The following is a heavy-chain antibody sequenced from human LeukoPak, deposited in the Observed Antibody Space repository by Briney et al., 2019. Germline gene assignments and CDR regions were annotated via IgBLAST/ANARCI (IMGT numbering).Heavy chain of an antibody. Sequence: GASVKVSCKASGGTFSSYAISWLRQAPGQGLEWMGRISPILGIANYAQKFQGRVTITADKSTSTAYMELSSLRSEDTAVYYCARGYNKRDYYYYYGMDVWGQGTTVTVSS. V-gene: IGHV1-69*04. D-gene: IGHD1-1*01. CDR3: ARGYNKRDYYYYYGMDV. CDR2: ISPILGIA. J-gene: IGHJ6*02. CDR1: GGTFSSYA.